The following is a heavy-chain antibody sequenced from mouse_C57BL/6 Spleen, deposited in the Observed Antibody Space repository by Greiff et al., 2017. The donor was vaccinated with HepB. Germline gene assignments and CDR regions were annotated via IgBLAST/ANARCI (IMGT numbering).Heavy chain of an antibody. D-gene: IGHD2-2*01. CDR2: IYPGSGNT. Sequence: VQLQQSGAELVRPGASVKLSCKASGYTFTDYYINWVKQRPGQGLEWIARIYPGSGNTYYNEKFKGKATLTAEKSSSTAYMQLSSLTSEDSAVYFCARDGVLVTTGGDYFDYWGQGTTLTVSS. CDR1: GYTFTDYY. CDR3: ARDGVLVTTGGDYFDY. J-gene: IGHJ2*01. V-gene: IGHV1-76*01.